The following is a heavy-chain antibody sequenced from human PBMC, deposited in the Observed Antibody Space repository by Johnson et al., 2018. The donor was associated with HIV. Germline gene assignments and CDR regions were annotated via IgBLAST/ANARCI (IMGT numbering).Heavy chain of an antibody. CDR1: RFTFSSYG. J-gene: IGHJ3*02. D-gene: IGHD6-13*01. V-gene: IGHV3-30*03. CDR2: ISYDGANK. CDR3: AISPEDSSSWFGAFDI. Sequence: QMQLVESGGGVVQPGRSLRLSCVASRFTFSSYGMHWVRQAPGKGLEWVAVISYDGANKYYADSVKGRFTVSRDNSKNTLYLQMNSLRAEDTAVYYWAISPEDSSSWFGAFDIWGQGTMVTVSS.